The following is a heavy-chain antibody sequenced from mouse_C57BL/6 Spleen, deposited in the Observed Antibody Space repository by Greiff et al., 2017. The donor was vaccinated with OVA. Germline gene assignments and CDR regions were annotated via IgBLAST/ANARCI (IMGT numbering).Heavy chain of an antibody. D-gene: IGHD1-1*01. Sequence: VQLQQPGAELVKPGASVKLSCKASGYTFTSYWMHWVKQRPGQGLEWIGMIHPNSGSTNYNEKFKSKATLTVDKSSSTAYMQLSSLTSEDSAVYYCAFLITTVVAYDYWGQGTTLTVSS. CDR3: AFLITTVVAYDY. CDR2: IHPNSGST. J-gene: IGHJ2*01. V-gene: IGHV1-64*01. CDR1: GYTFTSYW.